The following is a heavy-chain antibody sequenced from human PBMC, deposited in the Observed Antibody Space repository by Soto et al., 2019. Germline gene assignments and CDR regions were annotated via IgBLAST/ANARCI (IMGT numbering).Heavy chain of an antibody. CDR1: GFSLSTSGVG. Sequence: QITLKESGPTLVKPTQTLTLTCTFSGFSLSTSGVGVGWIRQPPGKALEWLALIYWDDDKRYSPSLKSRLTITKDTSKNQVVLTMTIMDPVDTATYYCAHRPPFLEWLLFDCWGQGTLVTVSS. D-gene: IGHD3-3*01. J-gene: IGHJ4*02. V-gene: IGHV2-5*02. CDR2: IYWDDDK. CDR3: AHRPPFLEWLLFDC.